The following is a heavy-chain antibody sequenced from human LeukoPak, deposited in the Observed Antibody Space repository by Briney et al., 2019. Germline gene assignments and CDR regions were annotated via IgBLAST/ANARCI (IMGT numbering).Heavy chain of an antibody. D-gene: IGHD2-15*01. V-gene: IGHV4-61*02. CDR1: GGSISSGSYC. Sequence: SQTLSLTCSVSGGSISSGSYCWSWIRQPAGKGLEWIGRIYNNESTWSNPSLKSRVSMSIDTSKNQFSLKLSSVTAADAAVYYCARDIGNHFGGLDHYYYDYWGPGTLVTVSS. CDR2: IYNNEST. J-gene: IGHJ4*02. CDR3: ARDIGNHFGGLDHYYYDY.